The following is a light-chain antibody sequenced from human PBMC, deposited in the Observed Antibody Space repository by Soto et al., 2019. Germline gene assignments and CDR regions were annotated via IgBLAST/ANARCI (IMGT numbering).Light chain of an antibody. J-gene: IGLJ2*01. CDR2: DVS. CDR3: SSHTGSNNSAV. Sequence: QSALTQPPSASGSPGQSVTISCTGTSSDVGGYNYVSWYQQHPGKAPKLMISDVSKRPSGVPNRFSGSKSGNTTTLTVTRLQAEEEADYFRSSHTGSNNSAVFGGGTKLNVL. CDR1: SSDVGGYNY. V-gene: IGLV2-8*01.